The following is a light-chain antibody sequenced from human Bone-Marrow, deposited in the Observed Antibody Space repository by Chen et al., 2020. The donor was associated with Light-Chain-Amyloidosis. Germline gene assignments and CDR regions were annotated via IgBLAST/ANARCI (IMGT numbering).Light chain of an antibody. V-gene: IGLV3-25*03. Sequence: SYELTQPPSVSVSPGQTARITCSGDDLPTKYAYWYQQKPGQAPVLVIHRGTERPPWISERFSGSSSGTTATLTISGVQAEDEADYHCQSADSSGTYEVIFGGGTKLTVL. CDR2: RGT. J-gene: IGLJ2*01. CDR1: DLPTKY. CDR3: QSADSSGTYEVI.